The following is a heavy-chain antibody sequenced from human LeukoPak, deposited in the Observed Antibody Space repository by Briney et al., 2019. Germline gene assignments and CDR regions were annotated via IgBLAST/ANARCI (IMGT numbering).Heavy chain of an antibody. V-gene: IGHV4-34*01. D-gene: IGHD5-18*01. CDR1: GGSFSGYY. CDR2: INHSGST. CDR3: ARTVDTSVVGDY. Sequence: PSETLSLTCAVYGGSFSGYYWSWIRQPPGKGLEWIGEINHSGSTNYNPSLKSRVTLSLDTSKNQFSLKLNSVTAADTAVYYCARTVDTSVVGDYWGQGTLVTVSS. J-gene: IGHJ4*02.